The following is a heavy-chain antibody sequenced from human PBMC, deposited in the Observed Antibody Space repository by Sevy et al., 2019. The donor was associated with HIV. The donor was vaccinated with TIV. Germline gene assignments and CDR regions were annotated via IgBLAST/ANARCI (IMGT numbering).Heavy chain of an antibody. D-gene: IGHD4-4*01. CDR2: MNPDSGDT. CDR1: GYSFTTYQ. CDR3: ATPGTIRNSYFDY. V-gene: IGHV1-8*01. Sequence: ASVKVSCRASGYSFTTYQINWVRQASGQGLEWMGWMNPDSGDTDYAQNFQGRVTMTRDTSISTAYMELSSLRSEDTAVYYCATPGTIRNSYFDYWGQGTLVTVSS. J-gene: IGHJ4*02.